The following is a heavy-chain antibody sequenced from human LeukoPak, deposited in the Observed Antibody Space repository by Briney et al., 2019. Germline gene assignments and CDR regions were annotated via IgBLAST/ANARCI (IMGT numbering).Heavy chain of an antibody. CDR1: AFTFSDYS. V-gene: IGHV3-48*01. Sequence: GGSLRLSCAASAFTFSDYSMNWVRQAPGKGLEWVSYISGRSSTIYYADSVKGRFTISRDNAKNSMYLQMNSLRAEDTAVYYCARDRIKSGSYYFDYWGRGTLVTVSS. D-gene: IGHD1-26*01. CDR3: ARDRIKSGSYYFDY. J-gene: IGHJ4*02. CDR2: ISGRSSTI.